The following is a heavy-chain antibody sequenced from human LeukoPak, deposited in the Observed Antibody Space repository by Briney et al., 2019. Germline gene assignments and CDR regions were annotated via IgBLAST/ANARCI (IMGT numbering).Heavy chain of an antibody. J-gene: IGHJ4*02. V-gene: IGHV1-2*02. D-gene: IGHD5-12*01. Sequence: ASVKVSCKASGYTFTAHYMRWVRQAPGQGLEWMGWINPNSGGTNYAQKFQGRVTMTRDTSISTAYMELSRLRSDDTAVYYCAREFRRYGGHDGQPYFDSWGQGTLVTASS. CDR3: AREFRRYGGHDGQPYFDS. CDR2: INPNSGGT. CDR1: GYTFTAHY.